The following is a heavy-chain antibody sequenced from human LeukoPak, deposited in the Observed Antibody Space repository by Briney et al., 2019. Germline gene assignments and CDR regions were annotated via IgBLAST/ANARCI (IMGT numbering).Heavy chain of an antibody. CDR2: INPNSGGT. CDR3: ATLRRSGWYIGD. V-gene: IGHV1-2*02. Sequence: ASVKVSCKPSGYTFTDYYMHWVRQAPGQGLEWMGWINPNSGGTNYAEKFQGRVTMTRDTSITTAYMELSSLRSDDTAMYYCATLRRSGWYIGDWGQGALVTVSS. CDR1: GYTFTDYY. D-gene: IGHD6-19*01. J-gene: IGHJ4*02.